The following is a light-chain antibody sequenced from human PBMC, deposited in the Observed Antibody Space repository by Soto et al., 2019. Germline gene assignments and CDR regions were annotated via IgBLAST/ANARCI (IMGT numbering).Light chain of an antibody. Sequence: DIHMTQSPSTLSASVGDRVTITCRASQSISSWLAWYQQKPGKAPKLLIYKASSLESGVPSRFSGSGSGTDFTLTISSLQPEDVATYYCQKYNSAPPTFGQGTKVDIK. V-gene: IGKV1-5*03. CDR1: QSISSW. CDR3: QKYNSAPPT. J-gene: IGKJ1*01. CDR2: KAS.